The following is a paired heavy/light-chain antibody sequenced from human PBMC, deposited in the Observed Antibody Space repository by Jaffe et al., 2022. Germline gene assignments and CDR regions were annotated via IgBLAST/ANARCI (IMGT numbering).Light chain of an antibody. J-gene: IGKJ2*01. V-gene: IGKV3-15*01. CDR1: QNVYSS. CDR2: GAS. Sequence: DTVMTQSPATLSVSPGERATLSCRASQNVYSSLAWYQQKPGQAPRLLIYGASTRATGIPARVSGGGSGTEFTLTISSVESEDFAVYYCQQYNNWPLYTFGQGTKLEIK. CDR3: QQYNNWPLYT.
Heavy chain of an antibody. CDR1: GYIFTHYA. Sequence: QVQVEQSGSELKKPGASVKVSCKASGYIFTHYAMNWVRQTPGQGLEWMGWINTNTGHPTYAQGSTGRLEFSLDTSVNTAYLQISSLKAEDTALYYCARGRGNYYTTSDSPHDAFDLWGQGTMVTVSS. D-gene: IGHD3-22*01. CDR3: ARGRGNYYTTSDSPHDAFDL. V-gene: IGHV7-4-1*02. CDR2: INTNTGHP. J-gene: IGHJ3*01.